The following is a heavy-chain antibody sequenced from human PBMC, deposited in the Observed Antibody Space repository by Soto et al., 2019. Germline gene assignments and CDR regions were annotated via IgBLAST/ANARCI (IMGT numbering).Heavy chain of an antibody. D-gene: IGHD2-2*01. Sequence: ESGGGLVQPGGSLRLSCAASGFTFSTYAMNWVRQAPGKGLEWVSALSGSGVSTYYADSVKGRFTISRDNSKNTLYLQMNSLRAEDTAVYYCAKASSAVVPAAYFDYWGQGTLVTVSS. CDR2: LSGSGVST. CDR1: GFTFSTYA. J-gene: IGHJ4*02. CDR3: AKASSAVVPAAYFDY. V-gene: IGHV3-23*01.